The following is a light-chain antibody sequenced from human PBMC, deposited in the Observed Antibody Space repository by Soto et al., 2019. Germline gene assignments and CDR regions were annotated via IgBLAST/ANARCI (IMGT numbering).Light chain of an antibody. CDR1: SSDIGDYTH. J-gene: IGLJ2*01. CDR3: CSYTSISTSAV. V-gene: IGLV2-14*01. CDR2: EVS. Sequence: QSALTQPASVSGSPGQSITISCTGTSSDIGDYTHVSWYQQHPGKAPKLIIYEVSVRPSGVSNRFSGSKSGNTASLTISGLQTEDEADYYCCSYTSISTSAVFGGGTKVTVL.